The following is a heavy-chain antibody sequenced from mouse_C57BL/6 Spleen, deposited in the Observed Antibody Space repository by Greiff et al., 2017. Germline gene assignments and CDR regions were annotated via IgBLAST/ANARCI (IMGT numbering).Heavy chain of an antibody. D-gene: IGHD3-2*01. CDR3: SIHEVDSVEDFDY. V-gene: IGHV1-62-2*01. Sequence: QVQLKESGAELVKPGASVKLSCKASGYTFTEYTIHWVKQRSGKGLEWIGLFYPGSGSIKYNEKFKGKATLTADKSSSTGYMELSSMTSEDSAVYVCSIHEVDSVEDFDYWGQGTTLTVSS. J-gene: IGHJ2*01. CDR2: FYPGSGSI. CDR1: GYTFTEYT.